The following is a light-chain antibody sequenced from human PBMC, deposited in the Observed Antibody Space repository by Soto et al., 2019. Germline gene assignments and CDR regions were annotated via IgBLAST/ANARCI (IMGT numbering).Light chain of an antibody. Sequence: DIQMTQSPSTLSASVGDRVTITCRASQSISSWLAWYQQKPGKAPKPLIYDASSLESGVPSRFSGSGSGTEFTLTISSLQPDDFATYYCQQYNSYCTFGQGTKVDI. CDR1: QSISSW. V-gene: IGKV1-5*01. J-gene: IGKJ1*01. CDR2: DAS. CDR3: QQYNSYCT.